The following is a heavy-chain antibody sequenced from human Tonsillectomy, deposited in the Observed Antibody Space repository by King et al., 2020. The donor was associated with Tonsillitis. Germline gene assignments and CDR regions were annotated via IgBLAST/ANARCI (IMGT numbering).Heavy chain of an antibody. V-gene: IGHV2-5*02. CDR1: GFSLSTTGVG. CDR2: IFWDDDK. D-gene: IGHD3-10*01. J-gene: IGHJ4*02. Sequence: TLKESGPTLMKPTQTLTLTCTFSGFSLSTTGVGVGWIRQPPGKALEWLALIFWDDDKRYSTSLKSRLTITKDTSKNQVVLTMTNMDPLDTATYFCAHRPRWDGKGSYLDYWGQGTLVTVSS. CDR3: AHRPRWDGKGSYLDY.